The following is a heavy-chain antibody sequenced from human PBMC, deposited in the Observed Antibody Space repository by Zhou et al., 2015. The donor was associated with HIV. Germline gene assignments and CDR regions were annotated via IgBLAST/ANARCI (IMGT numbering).Heavy chain of an antibody. D-gene: IGHD2-2*01. CDR3: ARDTPDFERGDIVVVPAAKSLGNYYYMDV. Sequence: QVQLVQSGAEVKKPGSSVKVSCKASGGTFSSYAISWVRQAPGQGLEWMGGIIPIFGTANYAQKFQGRVTITADESTSTAYMELSSLRSEDTAVYYCARDTPDFERGDIVVVPAAKSLGNYYYMDVWGKGTTVTVSS. CDR2: IIPIFGTA. CDR1: GGTFSSYA. V-gene: IGHV1-69*01. J-gene: IGHJ6*03.